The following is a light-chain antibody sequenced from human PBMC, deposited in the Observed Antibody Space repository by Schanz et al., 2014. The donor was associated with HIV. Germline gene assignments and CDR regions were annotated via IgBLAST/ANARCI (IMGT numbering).Light chain of an antibody. J-gene: IGLJ1*01. V-gene: IGLV2-18*02. CDR2: EVT. Sequence: QSALTQPPSASGSPGQSVTISCTGTSNDIGAYRYVSWYQHHPGRAPRLLIYEVTKRPSGVPGRFSGSKSGNTASLTISGLQAEDEADYYCSSYTSSSTPYVFGTGTKLTVL. CDR3: SSYTSSSTPYV. CDR1: SNDIGAYRY.